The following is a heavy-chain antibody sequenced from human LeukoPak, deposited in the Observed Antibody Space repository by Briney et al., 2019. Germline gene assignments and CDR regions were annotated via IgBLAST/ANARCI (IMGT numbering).Heavy chain of an antibody. CDR2: ISYDGSNK. V-gene: IGHV3-30*18. D-gene: IGHD6-6*01. CDR1: GFTFSTYD. CDR3: AKDLGAPDTYYFDY. Sequence: PGGSLGLSCAASGFTFSTYDMHWVRLAPGKGLEWVAVISYDGSNKYYADSVKGRFTISRDNPKNTLYLQMHSLRAEDTAVYYCAKDLGAPDTYYFDYWGQGTLVTVSS. J-gene: IGHJ4*02.